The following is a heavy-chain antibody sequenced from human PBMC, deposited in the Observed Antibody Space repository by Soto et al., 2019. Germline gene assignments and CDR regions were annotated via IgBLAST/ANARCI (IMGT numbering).Heavy chain of an antibody. J-gene: IGHJ4*02. CDR3: ATYTVTNDY. V-gene: IGHV4-61*01. D-gene: IGHD4-17*01. CDR2: IYYSGST. CDR1: GGSVSSGSYC. Sequence: SETLSLTCTVSGGSVSSGSYCWTWIRQPPGKGLDWIGCIYYSGSTSYNPSLKSRVTISVDTSKNQFSLKLTSVTAADTAVYYCATYTVTNDYWGQGTLVTVSS.